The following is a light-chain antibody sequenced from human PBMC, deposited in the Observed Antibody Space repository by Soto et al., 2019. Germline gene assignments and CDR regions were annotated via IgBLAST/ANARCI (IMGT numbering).Light chain of an antibody. CDR2: GAS. V-gene: IGKV3-15*01. J-gene: IGKJ1*01. CDR1: QSVNSN. Sequence: EIVMTQSPATLSVSPGDTATLSCRASQSVNSNLAWYQQKPGQAPRLLISGASTRATGIPARFSGSGSGTKFTLIISSLQSEDFAVYYCQQYNNWPPWTFGQGTKV. CDR3: QQYNNWPPWT.